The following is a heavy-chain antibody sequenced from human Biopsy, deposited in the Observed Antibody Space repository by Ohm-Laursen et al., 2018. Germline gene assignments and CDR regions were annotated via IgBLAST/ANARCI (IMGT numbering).Heavy chain of an antibody. J-gene: IGHJ4*02. Sequence: TLSLTCSVSGTSIITYSWSWIRQPAGKGLEWIGRIYVSGSTNYNPSLKSRVTMSLDTSESRFSLELASVTAADTAVYYCARDSPSYADYPLDSWGSGILVTVS. V-gene: IGHV4-4*07. D-gene: IGHD4-17*01. CDR1: GTSIITYS. CDR3: ARDSPSYADYPLDS. CDR2: IYVSGST.